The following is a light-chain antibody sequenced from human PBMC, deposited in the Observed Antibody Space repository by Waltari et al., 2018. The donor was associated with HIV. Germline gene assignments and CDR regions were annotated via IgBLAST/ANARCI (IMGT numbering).Light chain of an antibody. CDR2: GNN. J-gene: IGLJ3*02. Sequence: QSVLTQPPSVSGAPGQRVTISCTGITSNIGAGYDVQWYQHLPGTAPKLLIYGNNNRPSGVPDRFSGSRSGTSSSLAITGLQAEDEAVYYCQSYDSSLSVNWVFGGGTKLTVL. CDR3: QSYDSSLSVNWV. V-gene: IGLV1-40*01. CDR1: TSNIGAGYD.